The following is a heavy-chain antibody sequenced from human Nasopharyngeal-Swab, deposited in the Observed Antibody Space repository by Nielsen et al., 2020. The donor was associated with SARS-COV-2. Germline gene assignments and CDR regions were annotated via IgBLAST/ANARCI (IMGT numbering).Heavy chain of an antibody. V-gene: IGHV4-39*01. J-gene: IGHJ4*02. Sequence: WIRQPPGKGLEWIGSIYYSGSTYYNPSLKSRVTISVDTSKNQFSLKLSSVTAADTAVYYCARPGYDSSGYTSYFDYRGQGTPDTVSS. CDR2: IYYSGST. CDR3: ARPGYDSSGYTSYFDY. D-gene: IGHD3-22*01.